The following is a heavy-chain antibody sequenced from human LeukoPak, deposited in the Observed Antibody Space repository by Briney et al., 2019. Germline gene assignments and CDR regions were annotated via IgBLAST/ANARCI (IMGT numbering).Heavy chain of an antibody. V-gene: IGHV3-48*01. J-gene: IGHJ4*02. CDR2: ISSSSSTI. D-gene: IGHD3-3*01. CDR1: GFTFRSYS. Sequence: GGSLRLSCAASGFTFRSYSMNWVRQAPGKGLEWVSYISSSSSTIYYADSVKGRFTISRDNAKNSLYLQMNSLRAEDTAVYYCARDRAGVVGDWGQGTLVTVSS. CDR3: ARDRAGVVGD.